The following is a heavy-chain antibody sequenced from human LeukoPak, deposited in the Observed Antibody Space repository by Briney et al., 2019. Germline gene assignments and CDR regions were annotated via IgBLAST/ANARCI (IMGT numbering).Heavy chain of an antibody. J-gene: IGHJ4*02. CDR3: ARRAGSDY. CDR1: GFTFSGNY. D-gene: IGHD6-13*01. CDR2: MYSNGNT. V-gene: IGHV3-53*01. Sequence: PGGSLRLSCAASGFTFSGNYMSWVRQAPGEGLEWVSVMYSNGNTYYADSVRGRFTISRDNSKNTVFLQMNSLRAEDTAVYYCARRAGSDYWGQGTLVTVSS.